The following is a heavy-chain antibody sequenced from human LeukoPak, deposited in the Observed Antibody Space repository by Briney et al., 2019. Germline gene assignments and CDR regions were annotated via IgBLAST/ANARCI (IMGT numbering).Heavy chain of an antibody. V-gene: IGHV4-61*02. J-gene: IGHJ6*02. D-gene: IGHD6-13*01. Sequence: PSETLSLTCTVSGGCISSGSYYWSWIRQPAGKGLEWIGRIYTSGSTNYNPSLKSRVTISVDTSKNQFSLKLSSVTAADTAVYYCARGVMGSSWSHYYYYGMDVWGQGTTVTVSS. CDR2: IYTSGST. CDR1: GGCISSGSYY. CDR3: ARGVMGSSWSHYYYYGMDV.